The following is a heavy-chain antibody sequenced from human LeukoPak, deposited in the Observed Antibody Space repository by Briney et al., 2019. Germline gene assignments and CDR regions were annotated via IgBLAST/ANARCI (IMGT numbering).Heavy chain of an antibody. CDR1: GFTFSSYS. D-gene: IGHD3-16*02. V-gene: IGHV3-21*01. CDR3: ARLTFGGVIGFDY. Sequence: GGSLRLSCAASGFTFSSYSMNWVRQAPGKGLEWVSSISSSGSHMYYADSVKGRFTISRDNAKNSLYLQMNSLRAEDTAVYYCARLTFGGVIGFDYWGQGTLVTVST. J-gene: IGHJ4*02. CDR2: ISSSGSHM.